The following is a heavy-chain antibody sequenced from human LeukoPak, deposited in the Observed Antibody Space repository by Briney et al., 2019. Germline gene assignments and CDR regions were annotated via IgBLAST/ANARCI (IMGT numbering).Heavy chain of an antibody. CDR1: GYNFAGFY. D-gene: IGHD3-9*01. Sequence: ASVKVSCKASGYNFAGFYMHWVRQAPGHGLEWMGWINPNSGGTNYAQTFQGRVTVTSDTTMRTAYKELTRLTSDDSAMYYCARSKYDVLTGSPDYWGQGTLVTVSS. CDR3: ARSKYDVLTGSPDY. V-gene: IGHV1-2*02. CDR2: INPNSGGT. J-gene: IGHJ4*02.